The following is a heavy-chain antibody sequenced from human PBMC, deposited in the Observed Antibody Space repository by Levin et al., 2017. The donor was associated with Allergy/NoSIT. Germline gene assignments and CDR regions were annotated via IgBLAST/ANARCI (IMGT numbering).Heavy chain of an antibody. J-gene: IGHJ5*02. D-gene: IGHD2-2*01. CDR3: SRSAHVTVIPAAIFAFDP. CDR2: IHYTGYT. Sequence: SQTLSLTCTVSGGSISSYYWSWIRQSPGKRPEWIGYIHYTGYTNYSPSLKSRVTISLDTSKNQFSLKLTSVTAADTAVYSCSRSAHVTVIPAAIFAFDPWGQGILVTVSS. V-gene: IGHV4-59*08. CDR1: GGSISSYY.